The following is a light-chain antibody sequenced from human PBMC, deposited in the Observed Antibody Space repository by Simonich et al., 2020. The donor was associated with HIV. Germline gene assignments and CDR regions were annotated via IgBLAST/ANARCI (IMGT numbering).Light chain of an antibody. V-gene: IGLV3-25*03. CDR2: RDS. Sequence: SYELTQPPSVSVSPGQTARITCSGDALPKQYANWYQQKPGQAPVLVIYRDSERPSEIPERFSGSRSGTIVTLTIRGVQAEDEADYYCQSADSSGTYWVFGGGTKLTVL. CDR3: QSADSSGTYWV. J-gene: IGLJ3*02. CDR1: ALPKQY.